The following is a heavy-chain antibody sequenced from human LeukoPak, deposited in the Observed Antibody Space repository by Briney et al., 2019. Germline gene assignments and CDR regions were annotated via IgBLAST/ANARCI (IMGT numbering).Heavy chain of an antibody. CDR2: ISSSSSYI. CDR3: ARDTAGYRGRSGHY. CDR1: GFTFSSYS. D-gene: IGHD5-24*01. V-gene: IGHV3-21*01. J-gene: IGHJ4*02. Sequence: GGSLRLSCAASGFTFSSYSMNWVRQAPGKGLEWVSSISSSSSYIYYADSVKGRFTISRDNAKNSLYLQMNSLRAEDTAVYYCARDTAGYRGRSGHYWGQGTLVTVSS.